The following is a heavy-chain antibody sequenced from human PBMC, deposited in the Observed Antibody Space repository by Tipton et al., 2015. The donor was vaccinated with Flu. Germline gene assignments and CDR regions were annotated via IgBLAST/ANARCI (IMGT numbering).Heavy chain of an antibody. J-gene: IGHJ4*02. CDR3: ARVRGFGAYTFDY. CDR2: IYPSGGGT. Sequence: QVQLVQSGAEGKKPGASVRISCTASGYTFTNYNMHWVRQVPGQGPEWMGIIYPSGGGTTYAQRFQGRVTLTRDKSTSTVYMELSSLRSADTAFYYGARVRGFGAYTFDYWGQGTLVTVAS. D-gene: IGHD3-10*01. V-gene: IGHV1-46*01. CDR1: GYTFTNYN.